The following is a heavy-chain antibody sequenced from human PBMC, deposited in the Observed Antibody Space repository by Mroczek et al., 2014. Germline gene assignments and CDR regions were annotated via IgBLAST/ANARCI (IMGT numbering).Heavy chain of an antibody. CDR2: IYTSGST. CDR3: ARVGYYYGSGSYYTYYFDY. J-gene: IGHJ4*02. CDR1: GGSISSYY. D-gene: IGHD3-10*01. Sequence: QVQLQESGPGLVKPSETLSLTCTVSGGSISSYYWSWIRQPAGKGLEWIGRIYTSGSTNYNPSLKSRVTMSVDTSKNQFSLKLSPVTAADTAVYYCARVGYYYGSGSYYTYYFDYWGQGTLVTVSS. V-gene: IGHV4-4*07.